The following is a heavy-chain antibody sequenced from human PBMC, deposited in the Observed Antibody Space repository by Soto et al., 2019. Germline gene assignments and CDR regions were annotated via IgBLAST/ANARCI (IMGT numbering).Heavy chain of an antibody. D-gene: IGHD3-10*01. CDR1: GFTFSSFA. V-gene: IGHV3-23*01. Sequence: PGGSLRLSCAASGFTFSSFAMSWVRQAPGKGLEWVSTISRGGETTYSADSVKGRFTISRDNAKNTLYLLMTSLSAEDTAIYYCTKDTFGAWDSWGQGTLVTVSS. CDR2: ISRGGETT. J-gene: IGHJ4*02. CDR3: TKDTFGAWDS.